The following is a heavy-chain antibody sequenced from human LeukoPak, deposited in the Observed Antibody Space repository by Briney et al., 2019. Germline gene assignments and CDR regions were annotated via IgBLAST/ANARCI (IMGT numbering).Heavy chain of an antibody. CDR1: GFTFSSYS. J-gene: IGHJ4*02. CDR2: ISSSSSYI. CDR3: ARAHPRYYYDF. V-gene: IGHV3-21*01. D-gene: IGHD1-14*01. Sequence: GGSLRLSCAASGFTFSSYSMNWVRQAPGKGLEWVSSISSSSSYIYYADSVKGRFTISRDNAKNPLYLQMNSLRAEDTAVYYCARAHPRYYYDFWGQGTLVTVSS.